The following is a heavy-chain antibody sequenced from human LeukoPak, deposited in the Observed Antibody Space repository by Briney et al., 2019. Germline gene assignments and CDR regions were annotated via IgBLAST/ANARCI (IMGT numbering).Heavy chain of an antibody. CDR2: IRKTSNTR. CDR1: GFTFSSHS. V-gene: IGHV3-48*02. Sequence: PGGSLRLSCAASGFTFSSHSMNWVRQAPGKGLEWVSYIRKTSNTRDYADSVEGRFTISRDNAKNSLYLQMNSLRDEDTAVYYCARKSPLSDYWGQGTLVTVSS. J-gene: IGHJ4*02. CDR3: ARKSPLSDY.